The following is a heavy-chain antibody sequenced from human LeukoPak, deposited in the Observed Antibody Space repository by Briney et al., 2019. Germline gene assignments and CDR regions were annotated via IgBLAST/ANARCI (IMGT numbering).Heavy chain of an antibody. V-gene: IGHV3-7*01. CDR1: GFTFSHYW. Sequence: PGGSLRLSCAASGFTFSHYWMRWVRQAPGKGLEWVANIKQDGSEKYYVDSVKGRFTISRDNAKNSLYLQMNSLRAEDTALYYCATHRGYSYGTAEDFDYWGQGTLVTVSS. CDR3: ATHRGYSYGTAEDFDY. D-gene: IGHD5-18*01. CDR2: IKQDGSEK. J-gene: IGHJ4*02.